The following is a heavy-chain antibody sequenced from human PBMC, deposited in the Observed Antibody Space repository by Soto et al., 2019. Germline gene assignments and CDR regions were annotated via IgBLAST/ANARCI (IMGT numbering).Heavy chain of an antibody. Sequence: QVQLVESGGGVVQPGRSLRLSCAASGFTFSSYGMHWVRQAPGKGLEWVAVISYDGSNKYYADSVKGRFTISRDNSKNTLYLQMNSLRAEDTAVYYCASSSGDLIYYFDYWGQGTLVTVSS. D-gene: IGHD2-21*02. V-gene: IGHV3-30-3*01. CDR2: ISYDGSNK. J-gene: IGHJ4*02. CDR1: GFTFSSYG. CDR3: ASSSGDLIYYFDY.